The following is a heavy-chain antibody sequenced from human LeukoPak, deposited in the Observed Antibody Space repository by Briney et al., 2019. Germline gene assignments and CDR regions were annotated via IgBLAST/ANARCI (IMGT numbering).Heavy chain of an antibody. CDR3: ATIVGATTKGGAFDY. Sequence: GGSLRLSCAASGFTFSSYSMNWVRQAPGKGLEWVSSISSSSSYIYYADSVKGRFTISRDNAKNSLYLQMNSLRAEDTAVYYCATIVGATTKGGAFDYWGQGTLVTVSS. CDR2: ISSSSSYI. D-gene: IGHD1-26*01. V-gene: IGHV3-21*01. CDR1: GFTFSSYS. J-gene: IGHJ4*02.